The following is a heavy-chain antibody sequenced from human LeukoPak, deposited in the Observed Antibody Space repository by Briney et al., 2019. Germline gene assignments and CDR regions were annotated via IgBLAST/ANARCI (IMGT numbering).Heavy chain of an antibody. J-gene: IGHJ3*02. V-gene: IGHV3-9*01. CDR3: ARESWIVVVGSDAFDI. Sequence: GRSLRLSCAASGFTFYDYAMHWVRQAPGKGLEWVSGITWNSGIAGYADSVKGRFTISRDNAKNSLYLQMNSLRAEDTAVYYCARESWIVVVGSDAFDIWGQGTMVTVSS. CDR1: GFTFYDYA. D-gene: IGHD2-2*01. CDR2: ITWNSGIA.